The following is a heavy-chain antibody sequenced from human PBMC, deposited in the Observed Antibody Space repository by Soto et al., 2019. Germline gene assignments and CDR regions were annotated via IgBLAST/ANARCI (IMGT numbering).Heavy chain of an antibody. CDR1: GYTFTGYY. Sequence: ASVKVSCKASGYTFTGYYMHWVRQAPGQGREGMGWINPNSGGTNYAQKFQGWVTMTRDTSITTAYMEPSRLRSDDTAVYYCARRYCSGGRCYPQDYGIDVWGQGTTVTVSS. CDR2: INPNSGGT. CDR3: ARRYCSGGRCYPQDYGIDV. D-gene: IGHD2-15*01. J-gene: IGHJ6*02. V-gene: IGHV1-2*04.